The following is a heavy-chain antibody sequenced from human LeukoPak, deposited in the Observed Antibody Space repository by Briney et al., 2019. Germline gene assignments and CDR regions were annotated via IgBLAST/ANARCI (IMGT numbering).Heavy chain of an antibody. CDR2: IYTSGST. V-gene: IGHV4-61*02. Sequence: PSQTLSLTCTVSGGSISSGSYYWSWIRQPAGKGLEWIGRIYTSGSTNYNPSLKSRVTISVDTSKNQFSLKLSSVTAADTAVYYGAGPLNWFDPWGQGTLVTVSS. J-gene: IGHJ5*02. CDR3: AGPLNWFDP. CDR1: GGSISSGSYY.